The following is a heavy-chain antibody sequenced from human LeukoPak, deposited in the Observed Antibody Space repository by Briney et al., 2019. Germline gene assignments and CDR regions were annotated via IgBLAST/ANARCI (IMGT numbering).Heavy chain of an antibody. CDR2: INRSGSAI. CDR3: ASGEPYYDSSGYYTRPG. J-gene: IGHJ4*02. CDR1: GFTFSSYE. D-gene: IGHD3-22*01. Sequence: GGSVRLSCAASGFTFSSYEMNWVRQAPGKGLEWVSYINRSGSAIYYADSVKGRFTISRDNAKNSLYLQKNSLRAEDTAVYYCASGEPYYDSSGYYTRPGWGQGTLVAVCS. V-gene: IGHV3-48*03.